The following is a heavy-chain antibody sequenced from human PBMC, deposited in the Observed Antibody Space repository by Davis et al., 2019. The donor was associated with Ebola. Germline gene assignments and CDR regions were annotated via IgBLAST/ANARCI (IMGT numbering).Heavy chain of an antibody. J-gene: IGHJ4*02. CDR1: GGTFSSYA. CDR3: ARVMTPRYCSGGSCSPYTFDY. D-gene: IGHD2-15*01. Sequence: SVKVSCKASGGTFSSYAISWVRQAPGQGLEWMGGIIPIFGTANYAQKFQGRVTITADESTSTAYMELSSLRSEDTAVYYCARVMTPRYCSGGSCSPYTFDYWGQGTLVTVSS. V-gene: IGHV1-69*13. CDR2: IIPIFGTA.